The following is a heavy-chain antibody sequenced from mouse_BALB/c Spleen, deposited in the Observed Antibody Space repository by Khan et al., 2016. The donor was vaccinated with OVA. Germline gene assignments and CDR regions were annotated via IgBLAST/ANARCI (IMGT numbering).Heavy chain of an antibody. CDR2: INPRSDYT. V-gene: IGHV1-4*01. Sequence: QVQLQQSGAELARPGASVKMSCKASGYTFTSNTMHWIKQRPGQGLEWIGYINPRSDYTIYNQRFKDKATLTADISSSTAYMQLSSLTSDDSAVYYWARRTTGYAMDYWGQGTSVTVSS. D-gene: IGHD2-14*01. CDR1: GYTFTSNT. J-gene: IGHJ4*01. CDR3: ARRTTGYAMDY.